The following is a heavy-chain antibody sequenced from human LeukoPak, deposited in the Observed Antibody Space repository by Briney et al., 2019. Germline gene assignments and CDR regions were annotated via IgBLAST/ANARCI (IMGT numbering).Heavy chain of an antibody. CDR3: ASSSSGWYWLFRT. CDR2: INPNSGGT. Sequence: GASVKVSCKASGYTFTSYGISWVRQAPGQGLEWMGWINPNSGGTNYAQKFQGRVTMTRDTSISTAYMELSRLRSDDTAVYYCASSSSGWYWLFRTWGQGTLVTVSS. J-gene: IGHJ5*02. D-gene: IGHD6-19*01. V-gene: IGHV1-2*02. CDR1: GYTFTSYG.